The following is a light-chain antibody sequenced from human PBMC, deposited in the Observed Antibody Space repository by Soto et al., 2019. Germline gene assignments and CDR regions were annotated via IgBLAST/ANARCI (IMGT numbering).Light chain of an antibody. CDR3: ATWDDSLNGHVV. Sequence: QSALTQPPSASGTPGQRVTISCSGSSSNIGSNTVNWYQQLPGTAPKLLIYSNNQRPSGVPDRFSGSKSGTSASLAISGLQSEDEADYYCATWDDSLNGHVVFGGGTKLTVL. CDR1: SSNIGSNT. CDR2: SNN. J-gene: IGLJ2*01. V-gene: IGLV1-44*01.